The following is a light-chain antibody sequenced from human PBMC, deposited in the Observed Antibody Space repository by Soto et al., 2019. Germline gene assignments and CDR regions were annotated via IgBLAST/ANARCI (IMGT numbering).Light chain of an antibody. CDR1: QSVSSN. CDR3: QQYNNWPSST. V-gene: IGKV3-15*01. Sequence: EIEMTQSPATLSVSPGERATLSCRASQSVSSNLAWYQQKPGQAPRLLIYGASTRATGIPARFSGSGSGTEFTLTISSLQSEDFAVYYCQQYNNWPSSTFGQGTKLEIK. CDR2: GAS. J-gene: IGKJ2*01.